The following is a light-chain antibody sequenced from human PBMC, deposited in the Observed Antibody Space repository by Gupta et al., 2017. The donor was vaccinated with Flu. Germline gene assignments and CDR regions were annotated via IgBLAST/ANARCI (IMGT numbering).Light chain of an antibody. CDR3: QQYYDTPPN. V-gene: IGKV4-1*01. CDR1: QNMLYTSNKKNH. J-gene: IGKJ2*01. Sequence: DILMTQSPNSLAVSLGERATINCKSSQNMLYTSNKKNHVAWYQQKPGQPPNLLIYWASTRESGVPDRFSGRGSGTDFTLTISSLQIEDVAVYYCQQYYDTPPNFGGGTKLEIK. CDR2: WAS.